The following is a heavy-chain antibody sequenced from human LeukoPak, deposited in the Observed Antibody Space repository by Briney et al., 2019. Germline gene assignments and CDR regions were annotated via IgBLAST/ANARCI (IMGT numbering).Heavy chain of an antibody. J-gene: IGHJ3*02. V-gene: IGHV3-21*01. CDR1: GFTFSSYS. Sequence: GGSLRLSCAAPGFTFSSYSMNWVRQAPGKGLEWVSSISSSSSYIYYADSVKGRFTISRDNAKNSLYLQMNSLRAEDTAVYYCARDLKSVFDAFDIWGQGTMVTVSS. CDR2: ISSSSSYI. CDR3: ARDLKSVFDAFDI.